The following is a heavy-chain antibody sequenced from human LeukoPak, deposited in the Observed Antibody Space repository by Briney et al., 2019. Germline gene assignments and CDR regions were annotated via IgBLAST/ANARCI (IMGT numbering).Heavy chain of an antibody. J-gene: IGHJ6*03. CDR2: ISSSGSTI. Sequence: GGSLRLSCAASGFTFSSYEMNWVRQAPGKGLEWVSYISSSGSTIYYADSVKGRFTISRDNAKNSLYLQMNSLRAEDTAVYYCARDRAQLSKRYYYYMDVWGKGTTVTVSS. V-gene: IGHV3-48*03. D-gene: IGHD5-18*01. CDR3: ARDRAQLSKRYYYYMDV. CDR1: GFTFSSYE.